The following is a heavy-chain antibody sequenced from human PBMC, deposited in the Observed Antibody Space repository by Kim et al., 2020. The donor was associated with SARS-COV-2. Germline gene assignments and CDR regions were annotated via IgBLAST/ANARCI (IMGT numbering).Heavy chain of an antibody. J-gene: IGHJ4*01. CDR2: SA. Sequence: SANYADSVNGRFTISRDNAKNTLFLQMNNLTAEDTAVYYCARASSTSCFYWGQGTLVTVSS. D-gene: IGHD2-2*01. CDR3: ARASSTSCFY. V-gene: IGHV3-74*01.